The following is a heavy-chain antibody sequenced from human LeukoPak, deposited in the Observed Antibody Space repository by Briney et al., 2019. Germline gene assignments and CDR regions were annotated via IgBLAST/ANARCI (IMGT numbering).Heavy chain of an antibody. D-gene: IGHD1-26*01. CDR3: ARDIGWELSTSAHFDY. CDR2: ISYDGSNK. CDR1: GFTFSSYA. Sequence: SGGSLRLSCAASGFTFSSYAMHWVRQAPGKGLEWVAVISYDGSNKYYADSVKGRSTISRDNSKNTLYLQMNSLRAEDTAVYYCARDIGWELSTSAHFDYWGQGTLVTVSS. J-gene: IGHJ4*02. V-gene: IGHV3-30-3*01.